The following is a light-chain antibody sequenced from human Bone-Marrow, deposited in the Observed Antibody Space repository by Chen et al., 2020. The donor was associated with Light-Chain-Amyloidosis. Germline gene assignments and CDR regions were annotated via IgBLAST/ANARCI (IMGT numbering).Light chain of an antibody. CDR3: QYYDSSLNGPWV. J-gene: IGLJ3*02. CDR2: GNT. V-gene: IGLV1-40*01. CDR1: SSNIGAGYD. Sequence: QSVLTQPPSVSGAPGQRVTISCTGNSSNIGAGYDVHWYQQVPGTAPRLLIYGNTNRPSGVPDRFSGSKSGTSDSLAITGLQAEDEADYHCQYYDSSLNGPWVFGGGTKLTVL.